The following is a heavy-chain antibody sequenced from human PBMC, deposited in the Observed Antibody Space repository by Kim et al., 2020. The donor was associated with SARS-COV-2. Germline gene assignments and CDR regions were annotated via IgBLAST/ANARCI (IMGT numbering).Heavy chain of an antibody. V-gene: IGHV3-30*03. CDR3: ARLHYHYDSNGFTMDS. Sequence: GGSLRLSCAASGFTFSSHGMQWVRQAPGKGLEWVAFISYDGITKYQADSVKGRFTISRDNSRNTLYLQMNSLRREDTAVYHCARLHYHYDSNGFTMDSCGQGTLVTLSS. CDR1: GFTFSSHG. D-gene: IGHD3-22*01. CDR2: ISYDGITK. J-gene: IGHJ4*02.